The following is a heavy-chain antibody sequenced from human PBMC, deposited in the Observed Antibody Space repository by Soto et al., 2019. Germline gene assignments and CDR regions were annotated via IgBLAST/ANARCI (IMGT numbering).Heavy chain of an antibody. CDR1: GGTFSSYA. CDR2: IIPIFGTA. Sequence: ASVKVSCKASGGTFSSYAVSWVRQAPGQGLEWMGGIIPIFGTANYAQKFQGRVTITADESTSTAYMELSSLRSEDTAVYYCARSNLAVAAPYYYYGMDVWGQGTTVTVS. J-gene: IGHJ6*02. V-gene: IGHV1-69*13. D-gene: IGHD6-19*01. CDR3: ARSNLAVAAPYYYYGMDV.